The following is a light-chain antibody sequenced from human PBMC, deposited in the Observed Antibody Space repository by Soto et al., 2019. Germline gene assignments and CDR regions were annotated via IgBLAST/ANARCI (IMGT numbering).Light chain of an antibody. CDR1: NSNIGGNS. CDR3: AAWDDSLNGQV. J-gene: IGLJ2*01. CDR2: SNN. V-gene: IGLV1-44*01. Sequence: QSVLTQPPSASGTPGQRVTISCSGSNSNIGGNSVNWYQQLPLRAPKLLIYSNNQRPSGVPDRFSVSKSGTSASLAISGLQSEDEADYYCAAWDDSLNGQVFGGGTKRTVL.